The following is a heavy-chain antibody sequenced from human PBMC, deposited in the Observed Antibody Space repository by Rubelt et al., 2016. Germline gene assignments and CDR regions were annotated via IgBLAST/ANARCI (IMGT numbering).Heavy chain of an antibody. CDR2: IYYGRIT. V-gene: IGHV4-59*12. D-gene: IGHD3-3*01. J-gene: IGHJ4*02. CDR3: ARARDFWSVYYTRIPCYFDY. CDR1: GSSISENH. Sequence: QVQLQESGPGLVKPSETLSLACSISGSSISENHWSWIRQSPGKGLEWIGYIYYGRITNCSPSFRSRATILMDTSAHQVSRKLSSMTAADTAVYYCARARDFWSVYYTRIPCYFDYWGQGILVTVSS.